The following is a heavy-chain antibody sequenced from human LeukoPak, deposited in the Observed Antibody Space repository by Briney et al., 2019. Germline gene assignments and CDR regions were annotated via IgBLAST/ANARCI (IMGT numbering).Heavy chain of an antibody. CDR3: AKDLSLARKHYDFWSGYDY. CDR2: ISYDGSNK. J-gene: IGHJ4*02. CDR1: GFTFSGYG. V-gene: IGHV3-30*18. D-gene: IGHD3-3*01. Sequence: GGSLRLSCAASGFTFSGYGMHWVRRAPGKGLEWVAVISYDGSNKYYADSVKGRFTISRDNSKNTLYLQMNSLRAEDTAVYYCAKDLSLARKHYDFWSGYDYWGQGTLVTVSS.